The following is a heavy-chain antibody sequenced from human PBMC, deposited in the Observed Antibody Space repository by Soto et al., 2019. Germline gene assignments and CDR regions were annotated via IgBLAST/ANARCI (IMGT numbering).Heavy chain of an antibody. J-gene: IGHJ6*02. D-gene: IGHD2-21*02. CDR2: IIPIFGTA. CDR1: GGTFSSYA. Sequence: SVKVSCKASGGTFSSYAISWVRQAPGQGLEWMGGIIPIFGTANYAQKFQGRVTITADESTSTAYMELSSLRSEDTAVYYCARGAPTPDTVVTQGNGMDVWGQGTTVTVSS. V-gene: IGHV1-69*13. CDR3: ARGAPTPDTVVTQGNGMDV.